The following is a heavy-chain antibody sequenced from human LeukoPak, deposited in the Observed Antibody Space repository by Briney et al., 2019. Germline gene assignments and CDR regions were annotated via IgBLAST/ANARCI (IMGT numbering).Heavy chain of an antibody. V-gene: IGHV4-31*03. Sequence: SETLSLTCTVSGGSISSGGYYWGWVRQHPGGGLQWLGYMYYSGSTYYNPSLKSRVTISVDMSKNQFSLKLSSVTAADTAVYYCARRIAAAGTRWFDPWGQGTLVTVSS. CDR3: ARRIAAAGTRWFDP. CDR1: GGSISSGGYY. D-gene: IGHD6-13*01. CDR2: MYYSGST. J-gene: IGHJ5*02.